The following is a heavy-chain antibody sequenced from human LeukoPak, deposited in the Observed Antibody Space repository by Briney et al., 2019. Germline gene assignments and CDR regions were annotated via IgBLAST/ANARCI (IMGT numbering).Heavy chain of an antibody. Sequence: SETLSLTCTVSGGSISSYYWSWIRQPAGKGLEWIGRIHTSGSTNYNPSLKSRVTMSADTSKNQFSLKLSSVTAADTAVYYCARDTYNYGSSAYYFDYWGQGTLVTVSS. J-gene: IGHJ4*02. CDR2: IHTSGST. CDR1: GGSISSYY. CDR3: ARDTYNYGSSAYYFDY. V-gene: IGHV4-4*07. D-gene: IGHD3-10*01.